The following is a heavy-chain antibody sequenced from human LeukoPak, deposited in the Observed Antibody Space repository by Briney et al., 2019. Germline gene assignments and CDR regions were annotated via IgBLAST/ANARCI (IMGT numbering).Heavy chain of an antibody. CDR1: GGTFSSYA. J-gene: IGHJ5*02. V-gene: IGHV1-69*05. Sequence: SVKVSCKASGGTFSSYAISWVRQAPGQGLEWMGGIIPIFGTANYAQKFQGRVTMTRDTSISTAYMELSRLRSDDTAVYYCARAIAAAGTVDWFDPWGQGTLVTVSS. CDR2: IIPIFGTA. D-gene: IGHD6-13*01. CDR3: ARAIAAAGTVDWFDP.